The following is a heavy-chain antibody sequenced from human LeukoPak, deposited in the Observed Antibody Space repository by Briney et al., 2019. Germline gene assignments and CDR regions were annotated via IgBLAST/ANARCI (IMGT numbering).Heavy chain of an antibody. J-gene: IGHJ3*02. CDR1: GYTFTSYY. Sequence: GESLKISCKGSGYTFTSYYMHWVRQAPGQGLEWMGIINPSGGSTSYAQKFQGRVTMTRDMSTSTVYMELSSLRSEDTAVYYCASRRKGLAFDIWGQGTMVTVSS. V-gene: IGHV1-46*01. CDR2: INPSGGST. D-gene: IGHD6-19*01. CDR3: ASRRKGLAFDI.